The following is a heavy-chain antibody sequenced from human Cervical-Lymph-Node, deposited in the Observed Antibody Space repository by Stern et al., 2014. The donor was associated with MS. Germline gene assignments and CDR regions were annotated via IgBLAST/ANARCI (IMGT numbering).Heavy chain of an antibody. CDR2: IIHIFHTP. CDR3: ATPSTVTVGGMDV. Sequence: VQLVESGAEVKKPGASVKVSCKASGGTFSTQAINWVRQAPGQGLEWVGGIIHIFHTPNYAQKVQDRVTITADESTSTAYMYLSSLRSEDTAVYYCATPSTVTVGGMDVWGQGTTVTVSS. D-gene: IGHD4-17*01. J-gene: IGHJ6*02. CDR1: GGTFSTQA. V-gene: IGHV1-69*01.